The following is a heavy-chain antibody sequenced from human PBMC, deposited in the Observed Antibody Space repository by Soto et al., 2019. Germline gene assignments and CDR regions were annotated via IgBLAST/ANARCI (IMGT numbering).Heavy chain of an antibody. J-gene: IGHJ5*02. Sequence: QVQLVESGGGVVQPGRSLRLSCAASGFSFSNSGMHWVRRAPGKGLEWVAVISFDGTNKNYGDSVRGRFSISRDNSKNLLYLQMNSLRSEDTAVYYCARDESPHRNPAWFDPWGQGTLVTVSS. V-gene: IGHV3-30*03. CDR3: ARDESPHRNPAWFDP. CDR2: ISFDGTNK. CDR1: GFSFSNSG.